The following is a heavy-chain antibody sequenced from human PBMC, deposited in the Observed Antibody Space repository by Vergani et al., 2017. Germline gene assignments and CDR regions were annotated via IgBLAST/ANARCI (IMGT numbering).Heavy chain of an antibody. CDR3: ARRNGGYYSGGKVHPLRTAFDV. CDR2: ISASGNA. D-gene: IGHD2-15*01. Sequence: QVQLQASGPGRVKPSQTLSLTCTMSGGSISAGYYFWSWIRQPAGKGLEWLGHISASGNASHSPSLKTRVSMSVDTSKNQFSLTVTFVTAADTAIYFFARRNGGYYSGGKVHPLRTAFDVWGHGTVVTVSS. V-gene: IGHV4-61*02. J-gene: IGHJ3*01. CDR1: GGSISAGYYF.